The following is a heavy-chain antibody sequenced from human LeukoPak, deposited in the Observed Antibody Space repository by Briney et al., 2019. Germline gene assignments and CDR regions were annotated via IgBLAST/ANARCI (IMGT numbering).Heavy chain of an antibody. V-gene: IGHV1-2*06. Sequence: ASVKVSCKASGYTFTGYYLHWVRQAPGHGLEWMGRINPNSGGTNFAQKFQGRVTMTEDTSTDTAYMELSSLRSEDTAVYYCATGYDFWSGPYYYYYYMDVWGKGTTVTVSS. CDR1: GYTFTGYY. J-gene: IGHJ6*03. CDR3: ATGYDFWSGPYYYYYYMDV. CDR2: INPNSGGT. D-gene: IGHD3-3*01.